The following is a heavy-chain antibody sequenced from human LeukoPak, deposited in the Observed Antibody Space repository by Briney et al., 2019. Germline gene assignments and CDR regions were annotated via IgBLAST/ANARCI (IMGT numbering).Heavy chain of an antibody. V-gene: IGHV1-2*06. D-gene: IGHD1-26*01. CDR1: GYTFTAYY. J-gene: IGHJ5*02. CDR2: INPKNGDT. CDR3: ARGNSVGDNAWWFDP. Sequence: ASVKVSCKASGYTFTAYYIHWVRQAPGQGLEWMGRINPKNGDTNYAQKFQDRVTMTRDMSTSTDYMELSSLRSEDTAIYYCARGNSVGDNAWWFDPWGQGTLVTVSS.